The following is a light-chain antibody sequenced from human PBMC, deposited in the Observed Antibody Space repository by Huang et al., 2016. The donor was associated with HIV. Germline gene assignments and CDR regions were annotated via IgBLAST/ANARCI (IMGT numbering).Light chain of an antibody. CDR1: QTVGSK. J-gene: IGKJ4*01. CDR3: QQYNDWPLT. Sequence: IVMTQSPATLSVSPGERATLSCRASQTVGSKLAWYQQRPGQAPRLLIYGTSTRATGVPARFSGSGSGTEFSLTISSMQSEDFALYYCQQYNDWPLTFGGGANVEIK. CDR2: GTS. V-gene: IGKV3-15*01.